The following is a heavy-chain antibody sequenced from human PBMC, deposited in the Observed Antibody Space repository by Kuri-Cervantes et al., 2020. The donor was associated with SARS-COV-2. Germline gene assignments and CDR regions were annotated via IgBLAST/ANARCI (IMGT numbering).Heavy chain of an antibody. CDR3: ARTMVRPYFDY. J-gene: IGHJ4*02. V-gene: IGHV4-38-2*01. Sequence: ESLKISCAVSGYSISSGYYWGWIRQPPGKGLEWIGSSYHSGSTYYNPSLKSRVTISVDTSKNQFSLKLSSVTAADTAVYYCARTMVRPYFDYWGQGTLVTVSS. CDR2: SYHSGST. CDR1: GYSISSGYY. D-gene: IGHD3-10*01.